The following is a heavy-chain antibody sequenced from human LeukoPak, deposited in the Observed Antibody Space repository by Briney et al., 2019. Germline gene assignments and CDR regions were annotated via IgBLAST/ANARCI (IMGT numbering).Heavy chain of an antibody. Sequence: GGSLRLSCAASGFTFSTYGMHWVRQAPGKGLEWVAFIRYDGSNKYYIDSVKGRFTVSRDNSEKTLSLQMSSLRAEDTAVYYCAKENPKYSYGPNWFDPWGQGTLVTVSS. J-gene: IGHJ5*02. V-gene: IGHV3-30*02. CDR3: AKENPKYSYGPNWFDP. CDR1: GFTFSTYG. D-gene: IGHD5-18*01. CDR2: IRYDGSNK.